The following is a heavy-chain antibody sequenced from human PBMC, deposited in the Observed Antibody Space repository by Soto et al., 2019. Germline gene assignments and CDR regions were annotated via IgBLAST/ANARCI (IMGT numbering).Heavy chain of an antibody. V-gene: IGHV3-74*01. J-gene: IGHJ4*02. CDR2: VDSDGSGT. Sequence: EVQLVESGGGSVQPGGSLRLSCVASGITFSGYWVHWVRQVPGKGLVWVARVDSDGSGTSYADSVKGRFTTSRDNAKNTLYPQRNRLRVEDTAVYYCGAVFEHWGQGIAVNASP. CDR3: GAVFEH. CDR1: GITFSGYW.